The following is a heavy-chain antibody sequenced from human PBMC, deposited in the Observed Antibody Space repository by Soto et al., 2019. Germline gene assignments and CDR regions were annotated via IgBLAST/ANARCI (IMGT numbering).Heavy chain of an antibody. CDR3: ARRWGRTFDY. CDR2: IYYSGST. J-gene: IGHJ4*02. Sequence: TSETLSLTCTVSGCSISSYYWCWIRQPPGKGLEWIGYIYYSGSTNYNPSLKSRVTISVDTSKNQFSLKLSSVTAADTAVYYCARRWGRTFDYWGQGTLVTVSS. CDR1: GCSISSYY. V-gene: IGHV4-59*08. D-gene: IGHD7-27*01.